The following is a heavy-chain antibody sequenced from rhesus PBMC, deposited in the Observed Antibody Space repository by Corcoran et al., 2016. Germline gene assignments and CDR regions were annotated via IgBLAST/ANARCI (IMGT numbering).Heavy chain of an antibody. CDR3: ARGVYEIHY. J-gene: IGHJ4*01. CDR2: FRGSSGNT. D-gene: IGHD3-40*01. Sequence: QVQLQESGPGLVKPSETLSLTCAVSGGSFSGYYWGWIRQPPGKGLEWMGYFRGSSGNTDYSPSLKSRVTISTDTSKNQFSLKLSSVTAADTAVYYCARGVYEIHYWGQGVLVTVSS. CDR1: GGSFSGYY. V-gene: IGHV4-165*01.